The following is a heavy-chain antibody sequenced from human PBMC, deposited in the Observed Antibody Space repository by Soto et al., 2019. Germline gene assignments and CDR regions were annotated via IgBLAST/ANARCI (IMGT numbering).Heavy chain of an antibody. J-gene: IGHJ5*02. CDR3: ARDLAAAAGTGYNWFDP. V-gene: IGHV3-23*01. D-gene: IGHD6-13*01. Sequence: GGSLRLSCAASGFTFSSYAMSWVRQAPGKGLEWVSAISSSGGSTYYADSVKGRFTISRDNAKNTLYLQMNSLRAEDTAVYYCARDLAAAAGTGYNWFDPWGQGTLVTVSS. CDR2: ISSSGGST. CDR1: GFTFSSYA.